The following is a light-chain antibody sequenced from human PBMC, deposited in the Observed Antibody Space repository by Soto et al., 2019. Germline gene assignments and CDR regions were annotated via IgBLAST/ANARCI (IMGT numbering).Light chain of an antibody. V-gene: IGLV2-23*01. CDR3: CSYAGSITWV. CDR2: EGS. Sequence: QSALTQPASVSGSPGQWITISCTGTSSDVGSYNLVSWYQQHPGKAPKLMIYEGSKRPSGVSNRFSGSKSGNTASLTISGLQAEDEADYYCCSYAGSITWVFGGGTQLTVL. CDR1: SSDVGSYNL. J-gene: IGLJ3*02.